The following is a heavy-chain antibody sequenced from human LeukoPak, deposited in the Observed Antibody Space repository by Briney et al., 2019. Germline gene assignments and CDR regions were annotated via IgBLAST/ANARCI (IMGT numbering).Heavy chain of an antibody. CDR2: ISSSGGSP. V-gene: IGHV3-23*01. CDR1: GFTFSTYA. Sequence: PGGSLRLSCVAYGFTFSTYALSWVRQAPGKGLEWVSAISSSGGSPYYADSVNGRFTISRDNSKNTLYLQMNSLRAEDTALYYCAKDQALSLSSSRALDYWGQGTLVTVSS. J-gene: IGHJ4*02. D-gene: IGHD2-2*01. CDR3: AKDQALSLSSSRALDY.